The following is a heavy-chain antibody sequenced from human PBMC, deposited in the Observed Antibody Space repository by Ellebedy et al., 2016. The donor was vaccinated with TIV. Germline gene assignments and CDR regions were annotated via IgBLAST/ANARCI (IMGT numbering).Heavy chain of an antibody. CDR2: INPNSGGT. CDR3: ARPSVAGYDTGWFDP. J-gene: IGHJ5*02. V-gene: IGHV1-2*02. D-gene: IGHD6-19*01. CDR1: GYTFTGYY. Sequence: AASVKVSCKASGYTFTGYYMHWVRQAPGQGLEWMGWINPNSGGTNYAQKFQGRVTMTRDTSNSTAYMELSRLRSDDTAVYYCARPSVAGYDTGWFDPWGQGTLVTVSS.